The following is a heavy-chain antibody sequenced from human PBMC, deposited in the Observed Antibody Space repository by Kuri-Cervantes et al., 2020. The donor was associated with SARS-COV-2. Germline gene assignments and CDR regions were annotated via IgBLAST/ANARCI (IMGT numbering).Heavy chain of an antibody. J-gene: IGHJ5*02. CDR2: ISYDGSNK. CDR3: AREALYCGGDCYSRGLGWFDP. V-gene: IGHV3-30-3*01. CDR1: GFTFSSYA. Sequence: LSLTCAASGFTFSSYAMHWVRQAPGKGLKWVAVISYDGSNKYYADSVKGRFTISRDNAKNSLYLQMNSLRAEDTAVYYCAREALYCGGDCYSRGLGWFDPWGQGTLVTVSS. D-gene: IGHD2-21*01.